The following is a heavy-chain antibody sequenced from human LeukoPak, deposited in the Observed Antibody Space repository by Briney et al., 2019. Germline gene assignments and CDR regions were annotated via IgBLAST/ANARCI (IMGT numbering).Heavy chain of an antibody. J-gene: IGHJ3*02. Sequence: PGGSLPVSCAASGFTFSDYSMNWVRQAPGKGLEWVSGMNGGGGITYYADSVEGRFTISRDNSKNTLYLQMNSLRAEDTAVYYCAKGDFEGGAFENWGQGTMVTVSS. V-gene: IGHV3-23*01. CDR3: AKGDFEGGAFEN. D-gene: IGHD3-9*01. CDR2: MNGGGGIT. CDR1: GFTFSDYS.